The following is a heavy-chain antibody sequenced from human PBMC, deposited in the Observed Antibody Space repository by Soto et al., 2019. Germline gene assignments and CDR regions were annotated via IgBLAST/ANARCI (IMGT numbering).Heavy chain of an antibody. CDR2: IYHSGST. J-gene: IGHJ5*02. CDR1: GGSISSSNW. CDR3: ATLDSWGSYSPTAWFDP. V-gene: IGHV4-4*02. D-gene: IGHD1-26*01. Sequence: QVQLQESGPGLVKPSGTLSLTCAVSGGSISSSNWWSWVRQPPGKGLEWIGEIYHSGSTNYNPSLKSRVTISVDKSTNQFSLKLSSVTAADTAVYYCATLDSWGSYSPTAWFDPWGQGTLVTVSS.